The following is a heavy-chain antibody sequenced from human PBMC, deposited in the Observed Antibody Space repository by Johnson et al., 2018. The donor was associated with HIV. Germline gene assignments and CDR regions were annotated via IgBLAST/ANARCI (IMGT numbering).Heavy chain of an antibody. CDR3: CKFVGYCSGGGCYTPGDI. CDR1: GFTLGGSP. Sequence: VQLVESGGGLVQPVGSLKLSCAASGFTLGGSPMHWVRQASGKGLEWIGHIRNKANSYAPEYAASVKGRFTSSRDDSKNTAYLQMNSLKSEDTAVYYCCKFVGYCSGGGCYTPGDIWGRGTMVTVSS. CDR2: IRNKANSYAP. D-gene: IGHD2-15*01. J-gene: IGHJ3*02. V-gene: IGHV3-73*01.